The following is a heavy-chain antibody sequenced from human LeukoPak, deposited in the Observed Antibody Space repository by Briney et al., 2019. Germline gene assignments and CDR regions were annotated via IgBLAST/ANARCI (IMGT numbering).Heavy chain of an antibody. V-gene: IGHV4-59*01. Sequence: PSETLSLTCTVSGVSISSYYWSWIRQPPGKGLEWSGYIYYSGSTNYNPSLKSRVTISVDTSKNQFSLKLSSVTAADTAVYYCARVPSTVTSGRYYYNYMDVWGKGTTVTISS. J-gene: IGHJ6*03. CDR3: ARVPSTVTSGRYYYNYMDV. D-gene: IGHD4-17*01. CDR2: IYYSGST. CDR1: GVSISSYY.